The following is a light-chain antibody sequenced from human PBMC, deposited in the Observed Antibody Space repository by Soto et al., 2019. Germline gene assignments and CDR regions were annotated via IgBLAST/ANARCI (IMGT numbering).Light chain of an antibody. V-gene: IGKV3-11*01. CDR1: QSLGKF. Sequence: IVLTQSPAPLSLSPGERATLSCRASQSLGKFLAWYQQKPGQAPRLLIYDASTRAPGIPARFSGRGSGADFTLTISSLEPEDFAVYYCQQRSDSITFGQGTRLEIK. CDR3: QQRSDSIT. J-gene: IGKJ5*01. CDR2: DAS.